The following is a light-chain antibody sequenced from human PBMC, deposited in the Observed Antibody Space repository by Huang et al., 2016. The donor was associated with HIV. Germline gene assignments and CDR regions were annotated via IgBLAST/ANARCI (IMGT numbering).Light chain of an antibody. V-gene: IGKV3-20*01. CDR3: HQYGTSPYT. Sequence: EDLLTQSPGTLSSSPGERVTVSCRASQSLSHSFIAWYQQRPGQATRLLIYAASTRASGIPDSFSGSGSGTDCTLAINRLEPSDFAVYYCHQYGTSPYTFGQGTDLDVK. CDR2: AAS. CDR1: QSLSHSF. J-gene: IGKJ2*01.